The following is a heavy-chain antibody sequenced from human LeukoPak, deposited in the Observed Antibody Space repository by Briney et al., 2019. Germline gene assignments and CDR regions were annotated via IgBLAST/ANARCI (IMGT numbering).Heavy chain of an antibody. J-gene: IGHJ5*02. CDR2: ISSSCSTI. D-gene: IGHD2-15*01. Sequence: PGGSLRLSCAASGFTFSSYEMNWVRQAPGKGLEWVSYISSSCSTIYYADSVKGRLTISRDNAKNSLYLQMNSLRAEDTAVYYCARALFFIVVVVAATNWFDPWGQGSLVTVSS. V-gene: IGHV3-48*03. CDR1: GFTFSSYE. CDR3: ARALFFIVVVVAATNWFDP.